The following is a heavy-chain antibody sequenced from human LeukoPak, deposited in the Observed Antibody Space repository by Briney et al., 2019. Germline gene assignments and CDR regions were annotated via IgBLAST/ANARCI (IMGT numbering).Heavy chain of an antibody. D-gene: IGHD6-13*01. CDR3: ARIAAAGTGYMDV. V-gene: IGHV3-48*01. J-gene: IGHJ6*03. Sequence: PGGSLRLSCAASGFTFSSYSMNWVRQAPGKGLEWVSYISSSSSTIYYADSVKGRFTISRDNAKNSLYLQMNSLRAEDTAVYYCARIAAAGTGYMDVWGKGTTVTVSS. CDR2: ISSSSSTI. CDR1: GFTFSSYS.